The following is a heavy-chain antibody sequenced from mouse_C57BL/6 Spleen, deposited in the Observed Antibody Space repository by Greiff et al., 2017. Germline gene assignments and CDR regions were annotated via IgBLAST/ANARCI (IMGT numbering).Heavy chain of an antibody. CDR3: ALAAQATSWFAY. CDR2: INPYNGGT. Sequence: EVQLQESGPVLVKPGASVKMSCKASGYTFTDYYMNWVKQSHGKSLEWIGVINPYNGGTSYNQKFKGKATLTVDKSSSTAYMELNSLTSEDSAVXYCALAAQATSWFAYWGQGTLVTVSA. V-gene: IGHV1-19*01. CDR1: GYTFTDYY. D-gene: IGHD3-2*02. J-gene: IGHJ3*01.